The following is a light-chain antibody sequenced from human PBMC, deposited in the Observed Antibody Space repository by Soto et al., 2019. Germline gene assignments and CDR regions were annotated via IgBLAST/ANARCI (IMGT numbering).Light chain of an antibody. CDR3: QQYESFFPLT. V-gene: IGKV1-5*03. J-gene: IGKJ4*01. CDR2: KAS. CDR1: QNINSW. Sequence: DIQMTQSPSTLSASLVDRVTITCRASQNINSWLAWYQQKPGKAPKLLIYKASNLESGVPSRFSGSGSGTDFTLTISSLQPDDFATYHCQQYESFFPLTFGGGTKVDIK.